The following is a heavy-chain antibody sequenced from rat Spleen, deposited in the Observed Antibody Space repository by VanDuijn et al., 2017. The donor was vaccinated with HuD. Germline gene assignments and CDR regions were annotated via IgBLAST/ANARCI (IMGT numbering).Heavy chain of an antibody. CDR2: ISYDGSST. CDR1: GFTFSDYN. CDR3: ARQRYPYYFDY. J-gene: IGHJ2*01. Sequence: EVQLVESGGGLVQPGRSLKLSCAASGFTFSDYNMAWVRQAPQKGLEWVATISYDGSSTYYRDSVKGRLTISRDNAKSTLYLQKDSLRSEDTATYYCARQRYPYYFDYWGQGVMVTVSS. V-gene: IGHV5-7*01. D-gene: IGHD2-1*01.